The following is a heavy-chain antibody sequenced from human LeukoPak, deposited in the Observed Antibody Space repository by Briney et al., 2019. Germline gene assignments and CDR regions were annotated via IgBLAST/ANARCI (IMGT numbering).Heavy chain of an antibody. Sequence: PGGSLRLSCAASGFTFSGSAMHWVRQASGKGLEWVGRIRSKANSYATAYAASVKGRFTISRDDSKNTAYLQMNSLKTEDTAVYYCTRLSNPSIAAAFNWFDPWGQGTLVTVSS. D-gene: IGHD6-13*01. CDR1: GFTFSGSA. CDR2: IRSKANSYAT. J-gene: IGHJ5*02. V-gene: IGHV3-73*01. CDR3: TRLSNPSIAAAFNWFDP.